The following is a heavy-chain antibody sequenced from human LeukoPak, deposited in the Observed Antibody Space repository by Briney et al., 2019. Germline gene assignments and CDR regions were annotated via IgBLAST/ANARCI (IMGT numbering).Heavy chain of an antibody. D-gene: IGHD3-22*01. CDR3: ARENPSGYYNRPIDY. Sequence: MPSETLSLTCTVSGASIGGYYWSWIRQPPGKGLEWIGDIYYSGSIKYNPSLKSRVTMSVDTSKNQFSLKLSSVTAADTAIYYCARENPSGYYNRPIDYWGQGTLVTVSS. CDR2: IYYSGSI. J-gene: IGHJ4*02. CDR1: GASIGGYY. V-gene: IGHV4-59*01.